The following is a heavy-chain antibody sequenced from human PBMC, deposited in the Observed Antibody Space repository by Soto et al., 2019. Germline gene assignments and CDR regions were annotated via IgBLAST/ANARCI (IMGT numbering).Heavy chain of an antibody. CDR1: GFTFSSFA. V-gene: IGHV3-23*01. CDR2: LTASGGST. Sequence: GGSLRLSCAASGFTFSSFAMTWVRQAPGEGLEWVSALTASGGSTFYADSVKGRFTISRDNSKNQFSLKLSSVTAADTAVYYCARTPTGGLRLGELSPSRAYYFDYWGQGTLVTVSS. D-gene: IGHD3-16*02. J-gene: IGHJ4*02. CDR3: ARTPTGGLRLGELSPSRAYYFDY.